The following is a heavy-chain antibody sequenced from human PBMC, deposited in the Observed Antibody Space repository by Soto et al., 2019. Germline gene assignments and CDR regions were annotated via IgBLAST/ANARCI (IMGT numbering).Heavy chain of an antibody. CDR3: ARVRVVGATRLYYHYGLDV. J-gene: IGHJ6*02. CDR1: GGPFITYA. CDR2: VIPIFGTS. Sequence: SVKVSCKASGGPFITYAIIWVRQAPGQGLEWMGGVIPIFGTSTYAQNFQGRVTITADESTSTAYMELSRLRSEDTAVYYCARVRVVGATRLYYHYGLDVWGQGTTVTVSS. D-gene: IGHD1-26*01. V-gene: IGHV1-69*13.